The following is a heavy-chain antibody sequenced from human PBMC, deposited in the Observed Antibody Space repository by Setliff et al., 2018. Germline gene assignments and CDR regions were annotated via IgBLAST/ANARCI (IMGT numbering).Heavy chain of an antibody. J-gene: IGHJ5*02. CDR3: ARDYYDSSGYLSSRGWFGP. CDR1: GYTFTGYY. Sequence: ASVKVSCKASGYTFTGYYMHWVRQAPGQGLEWMGWINPNSGGTNYAQKFQGRVTMTRDTSISTAYMELSRLRSDDTAVYYCARDYYDSSGYLSSRGWFGPWGQGTLVTVSS. CDR2: INPNSGGT. V-gene: IGHV1-2*02. D-gene: IGHD3-22*01.